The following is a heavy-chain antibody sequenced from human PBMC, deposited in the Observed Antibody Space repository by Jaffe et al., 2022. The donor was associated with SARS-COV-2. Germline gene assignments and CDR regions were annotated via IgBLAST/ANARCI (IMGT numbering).Heavy chain of an antibody. CDR2: IIPIFGTA. D-gene: IGHD3-16*02. J-gene: IGHJ4*02. Sequence: QVQLVQSGAEVKKPGSSVKVSCKASGGTFSSYAISWVRQAPGQGLEWMGGIIPIFGTANYAQKFQGRVTITADESTSTAYMELSSLRSEDTAVYYCARDGGGLPYYDYVWGSYRLAPFGYWGQGTLVTVSS. V-gene: IGHV1-69*01. CDR3: ARDGGGLPYYDYVWGSYRLAPFGY. CDR1: GGTFSSYA.